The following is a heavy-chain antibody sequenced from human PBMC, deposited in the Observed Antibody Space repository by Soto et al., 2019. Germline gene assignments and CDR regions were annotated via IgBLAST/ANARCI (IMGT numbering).Heavy chain of an antibody. CDR3: ARTYYYDSSGYHDDY. Sequence: SETLSLTCTVSGGSISSGGYYWSWIRQHPGKGLEWIGYIYYSGSTYYNLSLKSRVTTSVDTSKDQFSLKLSSVTAADTAVYYCARTYYYDSSGYHDDYWGQGTLVTVSS. V-gene: IGHV4-31*03. D-gene: IGHD3-22*01. CDR2: IYYSGST. J-gene: IGHJ4*02. CDR1: GGSISSGGYY.